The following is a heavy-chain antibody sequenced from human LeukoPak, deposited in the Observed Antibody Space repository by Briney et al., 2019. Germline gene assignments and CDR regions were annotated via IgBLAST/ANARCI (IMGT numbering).Heavy chain of an antibody. D-gene: IGHD2-2*01. V-gene: IGHV1-2*02. CDR1: GYTFTGDY. CDR2: INPNSGGT. J-gene: IGHJ4*02. Sequence: ASVKVSCKASGYTFTGDYMYWVRQAPGQGLEWMGWINPNSGGTNYAQKFQGRVTMTRDTSISTAYMELSRLRSDDTAVYYCARSGRRGYCSSTSCYLGYWGQGTLVTVSS. CDR3: ARSGRRGYCSSTSCYLGY.